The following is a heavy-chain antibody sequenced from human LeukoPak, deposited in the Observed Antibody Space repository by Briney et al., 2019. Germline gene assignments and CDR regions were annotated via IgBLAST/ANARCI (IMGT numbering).Heavy chain of an antibody. CDR1: GFTFSSYA. D-gene: IGHD5-12*01. CDR3: ARADIVATGGDY. Sequence: PGGSLRLSCAASGFTFSSYAMSWVRQAPGKGLEWVSAISGSGGSTYYADSVKGRFTISRDNSKNTLYLQMNSLRAEDTAVYYCARADIVATGGDYWGQGTLVTVSS. J-gene: IGHJ4*02. CDR2: ISGSGGST. V-gene: IGHV3-23*01.